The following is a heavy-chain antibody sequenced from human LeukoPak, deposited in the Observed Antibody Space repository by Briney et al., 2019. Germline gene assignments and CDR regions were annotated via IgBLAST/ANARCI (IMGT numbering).Heavy chain of an antibody. J-gene: IGHJ2*01. CDR1: GFTFSSYA. Sequence: GGSLRLSCAASGFTFSSYAMSWVRQAPGKGLEWVSAISGSGGSTYYADSVKGRFTISRDNSKNTMYLQMNSLRAEDTAVYYCAKGRDVYNYWYFDLWGRGTLVTVSS. CDR2: ISGSGGST. CDR3: AKGRDVYNYWYFDL. V-gene: IGHV3-23*01. D-gene: IGHD5-24*01.